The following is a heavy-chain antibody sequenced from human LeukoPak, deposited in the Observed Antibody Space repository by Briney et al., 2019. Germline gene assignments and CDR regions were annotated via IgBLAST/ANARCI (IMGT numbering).Heavy chain of an antibody. CDR2: ISSSSSTI. CDR3: ARGRSRLRFLEWLLYDWFGP. CDR1: GFTFSSYS. Sequence: PGGSLRLSCAASGFTFSSYSMNWVRQAPGKGLEWVSYISSSSSTIYYADSVKGRFTISRDNAKNSLYLQMNSLRAEDTAVYYCARGRSRLRFLEWLLYDWFGPWGQGTLVTVSS. D-gene: IGHD3-3*01. V-gene: IGHV3-48*01. J-gene: IGHJ5*02.